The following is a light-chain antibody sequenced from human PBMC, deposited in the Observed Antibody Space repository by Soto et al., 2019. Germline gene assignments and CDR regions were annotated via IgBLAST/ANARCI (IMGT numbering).Light chain of an antibody. J-gene: IGKJ1*01. V-gene: IGKV1-39*01. CDR2: AAS. CDR1: QSISNH. Sequence: DIQMTQSPSSLSASVEDSVIITCRASQSISNHLNWYQQKPGKAPKLLIFAASSLQSGVPSRFSGSRSGPDFTLTISSLQPEDFATDDGQQSYSSPPTFGQGTKVDIK. CDR3: QQSYSSPPT.